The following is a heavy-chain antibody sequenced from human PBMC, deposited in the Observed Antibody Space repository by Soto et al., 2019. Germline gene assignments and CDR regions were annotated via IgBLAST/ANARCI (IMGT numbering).Heavy chain of an antibody. J-gene: IGHJ6*02. Sequence: QGLEWMGIINPSGGSTSYAQKFQGRVTMTRDTSTSTVYMELSSLRSEDTAVYYCARDQQNYGMDVWGQGTTVTVSS. V-gene: IGHV1-46*01. CDR2: INPSGGST. CDR3: ARDQQNYGMDV.